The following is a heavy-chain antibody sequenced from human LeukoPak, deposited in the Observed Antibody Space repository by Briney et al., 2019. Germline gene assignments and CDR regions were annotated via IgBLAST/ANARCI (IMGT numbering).Heavy chain of an antibody. J-gene: IGHJ4*02. CDR3: ARDHDTAMVYFDY. Sequence: GGSLRLSCAASGFTFSSYSMNWVRQAPGKGLEWVSSISSSSSYIYYADSVKGRFTISRDNAKNSLYLQTNSLRAEDTAVYYCARDHDTAMVYFDYWGQGTLVTVSS. CDR1: GFTFSSYS. V-gene: IGHV3-21*01. CDR2: ISSSSSYI. D-gene: IGHD5-18*01.